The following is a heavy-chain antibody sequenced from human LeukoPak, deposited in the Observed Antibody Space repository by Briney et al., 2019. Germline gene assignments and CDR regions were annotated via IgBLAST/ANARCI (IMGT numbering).Heavy chain of an antibody. V-gene: IGHV3-7*03. Sequence: GGSLRLSCAGSGFTFSRYWMSWVRQAPGEGLEWVANIKQDGGEKYYVDSVRGRFTISRDNAKNTLYLQMNSLRAEDTAVYYCAKAGGSYYYGMDVWGQGTTVTVSS. CDR1: GFTFSRYW. CDR2: IKQDGGEK. CDR3: AKAGGSYYYGMDV. D-gene: IGHD3-10*01. J-gene: IGHJ6*02.